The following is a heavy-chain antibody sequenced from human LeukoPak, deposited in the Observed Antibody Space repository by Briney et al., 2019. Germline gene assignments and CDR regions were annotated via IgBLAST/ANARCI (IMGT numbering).Heavy chain of an antibody. CDR3: ATGYSYGYENAFDI. J-gene: IGHJ3*02. CDR1: GYTLTELS. D-gene: IGHD5-18*01. V-gene: IGHV1-24*01. CDR2: FDPEDGET. Sequence: ASVKISCKVSGYTLTELSMHWVRQAPGKGLEWMGGFDPEDGETIYAQKFQGRVTMTEDTSTDTAYMELSSLRSEDTAVYYCATGYSYGYENAFDIWGQGTMVTVSS.